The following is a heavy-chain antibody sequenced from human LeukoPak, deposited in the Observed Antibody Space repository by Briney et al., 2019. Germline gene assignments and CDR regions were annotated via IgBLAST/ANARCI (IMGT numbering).Heavy chain of an antibody. J-gene: IGHJ5*02. V-gene: IGHV1-8*01. CDR1: GYTFTSYD. CDR2: MNPNSGNT. CDR3: AGGNFLGRFANWFDP. D-gene: IGHD3-10*01. Sequence: ASVKVSCKASGYTFTSYDINWVRQATGQGLEWMGWMNPNSGNTGYAQKFQGRVTITRNTSISTAYMELSSLRSEDTAVYYCAGGNFLGRFANWFDPWGQGTLVTVSS.